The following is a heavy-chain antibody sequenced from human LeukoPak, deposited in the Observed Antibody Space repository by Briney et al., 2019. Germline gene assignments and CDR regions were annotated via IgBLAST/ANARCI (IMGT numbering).Heavy chain of an antibody. CDR2: INAGNGNT. CDR3: AGEGGSGWFRFDP. Sequence: GASVKVSCKASGYTFTSYAMHWVRQAPGQRLEWMGWINAGNGNTKYSQKFQGRVTITRDTSASTAYMELSSLRSEDTAVYYCAGEGGSGWFRFDPWGQGTLVTVSS. V-gene: IGHV1-3*01. J-gene: IGHJ5*02. CDR1: GYTFTSYA. D-gene: IGHD6-19*01.